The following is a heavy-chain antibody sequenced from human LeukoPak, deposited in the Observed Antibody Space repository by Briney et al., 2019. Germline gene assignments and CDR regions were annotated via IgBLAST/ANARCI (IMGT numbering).Heavy chain of an antibody. J-gene: IGHJ4*02. CDR3: ARSYSGSYSFDY. Sequence: SVKVSCKASGGTFSSYAISWVRQAPGQGLEWMGGIIPIFGTANYAQKFRGRVTITADESTSTAYMELSSLRSEDTAVYYCARSYSGSYSFDYWGQGTLVTVSS. CDR1: GGTFSSYA. CDR2: IIPIFGTA. D-gene: IGHD1-26*01. V-gene: IGHV1-69*13.